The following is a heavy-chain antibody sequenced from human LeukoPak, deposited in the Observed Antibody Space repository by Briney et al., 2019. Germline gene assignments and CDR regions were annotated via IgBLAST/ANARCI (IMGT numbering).Heavy chain of an antibody. Sequence: GSSVKVSCKASGGTFSSYAISWVRQAPGQGLEWMGRIIPILGIANYAQKFQGRVTITADKSTSTAYMEPSSLRSEDTAVYYCAREMVRGVIEWFDPWGQGTLDTVSS. CDR1: GGTFSSYA. CDR3: AREMVRGVIEWFDP. CDR2: IIPILGIA. J-gene: IGHJ5*02. V-gene: IGHV1-69*04. D-gene: IGHD3-10*01.